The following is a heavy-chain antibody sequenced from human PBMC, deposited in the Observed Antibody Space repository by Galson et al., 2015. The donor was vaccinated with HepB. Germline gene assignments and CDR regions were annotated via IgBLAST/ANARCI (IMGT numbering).Heavy chain of an antibody. CDR2: ISSSSSNI. V-gene: IGHV3-48*02. CDR1: GFTFSSCS. J-gene: IGHJ5*01. CDR3: ARVRTTLVREVITNNWFDS. Sequence: SLRLSCAASGFTFSSCSMNWVRQAPGKGLEWVSYISSSSSNIYYADSVKGRFTISRDNAKNSLYLQMNSLRDGDTGVYYCARVRTTLVREVITNNWFDSWGQGTLVTVSS. D-gene: IGHD3-10*01.